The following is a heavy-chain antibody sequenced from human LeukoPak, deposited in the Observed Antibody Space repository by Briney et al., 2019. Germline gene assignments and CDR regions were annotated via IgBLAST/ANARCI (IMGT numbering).Heavy chain of an antibody. J-gene: IGHJ5*02. CDR3: ARQRLGYCSGGSCYSCHNWFDR. V-gene: IGHV3-30-3*01. CDR1: GFTFSSYA. CDR2: ISYDGSNK. D-gene: IGHD2-15*01. Sequence: GRSLRLSCAASGFTFSSYAMHWVRQAPGKGLEWVAVISYDGSNKYYADSVKGRSTSSRDNSKNTLYLQMNRLRAEDTAVYYCARQRLGYCSGGSCYSCHNWFDRWGQGTLVTVS.